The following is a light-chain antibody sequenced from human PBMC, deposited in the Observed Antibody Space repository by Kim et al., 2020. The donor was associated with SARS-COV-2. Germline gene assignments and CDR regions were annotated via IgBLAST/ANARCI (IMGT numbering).Light chain of an antibody. V-gene: IGKV1-12*01. CDR1: QGINSW. CDR2: DAS. CDR3: QQANSFPLT. J-gene: IGKJ4*01. Sequence: DIKMTQSPSSVSAFVGDRVTITCRASQGINSWLAWYQQKPGKAPEVLIYDASKLQGGVPSRFSGSGSGTDFTLTISSLQPEDFATYYCQQANSFPLTFGGGTKVEIK.